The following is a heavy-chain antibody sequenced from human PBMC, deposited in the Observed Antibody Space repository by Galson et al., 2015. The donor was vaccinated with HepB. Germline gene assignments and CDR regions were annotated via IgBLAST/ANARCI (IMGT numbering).Heavy chain of an antibody. CDR1: GFTLISYA. J-gene: IGHJ4*02. CDR3: ANPNYDFWSGSPEQTGY. CDR2: ISGSGGNT. D-gene: IGHD3-3*01. V-gene: IGHV3-23*01. Sequence: SLRLSCAASGFTLISYAMSWVRRARGKGLEWFSGISGSGGNTYYADSVKGRFTISRDNCKNTLYLPMNSLRAEDTAVYYCANPNYDFWSGSPEQTGYGGQGTLVTVSS.